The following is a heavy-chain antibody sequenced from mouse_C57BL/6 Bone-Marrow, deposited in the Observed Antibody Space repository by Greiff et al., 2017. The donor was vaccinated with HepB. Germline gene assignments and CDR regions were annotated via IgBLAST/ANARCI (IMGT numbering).Heavy chain of an antibody. CDR2: IDPENGDT. J-gene: IGHJ2*01. CDR3: TTDSGSGY. D-gene: IGHD1-1*01. Sequence: VQLKQSGAELVRPGASVKLSCTASGFNIKDDYMHWVKQRPEQGLEWIGWIDPENGDTEYASKFQGKATITADTSSNTAYLQLSSLTSEDTAVYYCTTDSGSGYWGQGTTLTVSS. CDR1: GFNIKDDY. V-gene: IGHV14-4*01.